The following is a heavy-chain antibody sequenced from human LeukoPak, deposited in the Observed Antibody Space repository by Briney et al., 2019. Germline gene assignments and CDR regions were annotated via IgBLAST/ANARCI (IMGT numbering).Heavy chain of an antibody. CDR2: IYHSGST. CDR1: GGSISSSNW. D-gene: IGHD6-13*01. Sequence: PSGTLSLTCAVSGGSISSSNWWSWVRQPPGKGLEWIGEIYHSGSTNYNPSLKSRVTISADKSKNQFSLKLSSVTAADTAVYYCVSSSSSGKGGYWGQGTLVTVSS. J-gene: IGHJ4*02. V-gene: IGHV4-4*02. CDR3: VSSSSSGKGGY.